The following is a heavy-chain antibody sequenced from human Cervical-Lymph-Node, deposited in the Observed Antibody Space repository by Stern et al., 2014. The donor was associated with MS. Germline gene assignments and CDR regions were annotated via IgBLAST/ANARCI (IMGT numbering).Heavy chain of an antibody. CDR3: ARQRYFDY. Sequence: EVQLVESGPEVKRPGESLKISCQASGYTFTSYWIGGVRQMPGKGLEWTPIILPGASDIRYSPSFKGQVPISADKPDSTASLQWNNLKASDTAIYYCARQRYFDYWDQGTLVTVSS. J-gene: IGHJ4*02. CDR2: ILPGASDI. V-gene: IGHV5-51*01. CDR1: GYTFTSYW.